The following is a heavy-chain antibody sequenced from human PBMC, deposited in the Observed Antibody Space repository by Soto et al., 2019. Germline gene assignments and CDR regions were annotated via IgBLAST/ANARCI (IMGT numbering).Heavy chain of an antibody. Sequence: QVQLQESGPGLVKPSETLSLTCTVSGGSISSYYWSWIRQPPGKGLEWIGYIYYSGSTNYNPSLKRRVTISVDTSKNQFSLKLSSVTAADTAVYYCARQVGGYGDYRGSFDYWGQGTLVTVSS. D-gene: IGHD4-17*01. CDR2: IYYSGST. CDR1: GGSISSYY. CDR3: ARQVGGYGDYRGSFDY. J-gene: IGHJ4*02. V-gene: IGHV4-59*08.